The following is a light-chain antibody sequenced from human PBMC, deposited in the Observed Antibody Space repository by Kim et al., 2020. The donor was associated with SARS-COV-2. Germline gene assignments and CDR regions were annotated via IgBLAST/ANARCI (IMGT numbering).Light chain of an antibody. Sequence: DIQMTQSPSTLSASVGDRVTITCRASQSISSWLAWYQQKPGKAPKLLIYDASSLESGVPSRFSGRGSGTEFTLTTNSLQPDDFATYYRQQYNRDPCTFCPRTKVESK. CDR3: QQYNRDPCT. J-gene: IGKJ1*01. CDR2: DAS. CDR1: QSISSW. V-gene: IGKV1-5*01.